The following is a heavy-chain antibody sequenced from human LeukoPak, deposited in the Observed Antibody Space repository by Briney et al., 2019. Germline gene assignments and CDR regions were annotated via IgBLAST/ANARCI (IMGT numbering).Heavy chain of an antibody. CDR3: ARIAAALNWFDP. CDR2: INPNSGNI. D-gene: IGHD6-13*01. CDR1: GYIFTNYD. Sequence: GASVKVSCKASGYIFTNYDIHWVRQATGQGLEWMGWINPNSGNINYAQKFEGRVTMTRDTSISTAYMELSRLRFDDTDVYYCARIAAALNWFDPWGQGTLVTVSS. V-gene: IGHV1-2*02. J-gene: IGHJ5*02.